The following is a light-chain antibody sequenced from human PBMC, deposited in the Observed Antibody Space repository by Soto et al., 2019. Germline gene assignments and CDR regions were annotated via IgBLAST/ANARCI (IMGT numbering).Light chain of an antibody. CDR1: SSDLGGYNY. Sequence: QSALTQPASVSGSPGQSITISCTGTSSDLGGYNYVSWYQQQSGKAPKLMIHEVSNRPSGVSNRFSGSKSGNTASLTISGRQDADEADYYCSSYTSSRAYVFGIGTKVTVL. V-gene: IGLV2-14*01. CDR3: SSYTSSRAYV. J-gene: IGLJ1*01. CDR2: EVS.